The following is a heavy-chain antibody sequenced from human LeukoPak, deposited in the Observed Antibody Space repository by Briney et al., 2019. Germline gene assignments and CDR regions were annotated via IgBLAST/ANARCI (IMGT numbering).Heavy chain of an antibody. D-gene: IGHD7-27*01. Sequence: SETLSLTCTVSGGSISSGSYYWSWIRQPAGKGLEWIGRIYTSGSTNYNPSLKSRVTISVDTSKNQFSLKLNSATSEDTAVYYCARTGAEGIEYWGQGTLVTVSS. V-gene: IGHV4-61*02. CDR1: GGSISSGSYY. CDR2: IYTSGST. J-gene: IGHJ4*02. CDR3: ARTGAEGIEY.